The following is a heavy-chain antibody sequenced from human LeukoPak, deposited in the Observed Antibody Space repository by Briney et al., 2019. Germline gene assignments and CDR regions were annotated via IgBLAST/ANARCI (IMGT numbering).Heavy chain of an antibody. CDR3: ARGPRDCSGGSCYKGG. Sequence: ASVKVSCKASGYTFTSYDFNWVRQATGQRPEWMGWMSPNSGDTGYAQKFQDRVTMTRNTSISTAYMELSSLRSEDTAVYYCARGPRDCSGGSCYKGGWGQGTLVTVSS. D-gene: IGHD2-15*01. CDR1: GYTFTSYD. J-gene: IGHJ4*02. V-gene: IGHV1-8*01. CDR2: MSPNSGDT.